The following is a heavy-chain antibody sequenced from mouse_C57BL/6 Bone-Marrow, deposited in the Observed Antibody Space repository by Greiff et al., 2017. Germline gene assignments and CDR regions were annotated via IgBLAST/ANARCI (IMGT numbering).Heavy chain of an antibody. CDR1: GFTFSDYY. D-gene: IGHD2-5*01. CDR3: ARNNYRNYEREMDY. CDR2: ISNGGGST. J-gene: IGHJ4*01. Sequence: EVQRVESGGGLVQPGGSLKLSCAASGFTFSDYYMYWVRQTPVKRLEWVAYISNGGGSTYYPDTVKGRFTLSRDNAKNTLYLQMSRLKSEDTAMYYCARNNYRNYEREMDYWGQGTSVTVSS. V-gene: IGHV5-12*01.